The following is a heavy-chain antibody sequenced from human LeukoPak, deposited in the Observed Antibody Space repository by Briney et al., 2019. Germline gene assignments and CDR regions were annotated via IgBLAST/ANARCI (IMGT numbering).Heavy chain of an antibody. CDR1: GGSISSGSYY. Sequence: SETLSLTCTVSGGSISSGSYYWSWIRQPAGKGLEWIGRIYTSVSTNYNPSLKSRVTISVDTSKNQFSLKLSSVTAADTAVYYCARDSSSWVPFDLWGRGTLVTVSS. CDR3: ARDSSSWVPFDL. V-gene: IGHV4-61*02. D-gene: IGHD6-13*01. J-gene: IGHJ2*01. CDR2: IYTSVST.